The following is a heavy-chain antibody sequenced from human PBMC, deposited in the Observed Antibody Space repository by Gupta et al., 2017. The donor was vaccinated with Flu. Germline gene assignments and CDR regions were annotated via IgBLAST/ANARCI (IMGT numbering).Heavy chain of an antibody. CDR2: ISGNNDKT. Sequence: ISGNNDKTDSAETVQGRLTMTTDTSTNTAYMELRSLRSDDTAIYYCARDRSYTISRSFFDLWGQGTLVTVSS. V-gene: IGHV1-18*01. D-gene: IGHD1-26*01. CDR3: ARDRSYTISRSFFDL. J-gene: IGHJ4*02.